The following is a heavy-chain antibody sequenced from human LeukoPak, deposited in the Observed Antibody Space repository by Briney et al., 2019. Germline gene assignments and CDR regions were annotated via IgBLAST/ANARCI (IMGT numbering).Heavy chain of an antibody. J-gene: IGHJ4*02. CDR3: ATRYNWNYVDY. CDR1: GFTFSSYA. CDR2: ISYDGSNK. Sequence: GGSLRLSCAASGFTFSSYAMHRVRQAPGKGLEWVAVISYDGSNKYYADSVKGRFTISRDNSKNTLYLQMNSLRAEDTAVYYCATRYNWNYVDYWGQGTLVTVSS. D-gene: IGHD1-20*01. V-gene: IGHV3-30-3*01.